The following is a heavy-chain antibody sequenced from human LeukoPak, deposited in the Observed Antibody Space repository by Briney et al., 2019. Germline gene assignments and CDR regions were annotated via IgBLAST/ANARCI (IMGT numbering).Heavy chain of an antibody. CDR1: GYTFTSYD. CDR2: MNPNSGNT. J-gene: IGHJ6*02. Sequence: GASVKVSCKASGYTFTSYDINWVRQATGQGLEWMGWMNPNSGNTGYAQKFQSRVTMTRNTSISTAYMELSSLRSEDTAVYYCASSGAVVPAAYHLYYYGMDVWGQGTTVTVSS. V-gene: IGHV1-8*01. CDR3: ASSGAVVPAAYHLYYYGMDV. D-gene: IGHD2-2*01.